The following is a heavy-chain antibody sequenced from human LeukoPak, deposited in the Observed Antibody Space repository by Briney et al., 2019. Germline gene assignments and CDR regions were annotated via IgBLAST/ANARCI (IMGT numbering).Heavy chain of an antibody. Sequence: SETLSLTCTVSGGSMTNNTFYWGWIRQPPGKGLEWIGSIYHTGPTYYNPSLESRVTISVDTSKNQFSLKLSSVTAADTAVYYCARGGSSGYYYGWGQGTLVTVSS. J-gene: IGHJ4*02. CDR2: IYHTGPT. CDR3: ARGGSSGYYYG. D-gene: IGHD3-22*01. CDR1: GGSMTNNTFY. V-gene: IGHV4-39*07.